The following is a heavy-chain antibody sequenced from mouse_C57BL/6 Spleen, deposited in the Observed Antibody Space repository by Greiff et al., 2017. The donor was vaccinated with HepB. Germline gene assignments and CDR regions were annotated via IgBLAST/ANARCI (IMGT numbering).Heavy chain of an antibody. J-gene: IGHJ2*01. CDR3: ARAYYYGSSPWYFDY. CDR2: INPGSGGT. Sequence: QVQLKESGAELVRPGTSVKVSCKASGYAFTNYLIEWVKQRPGQGLEWIGVINPGSGGTNYNEKFKGKATLTADKSSSTAYMQLSSLTSEDSAVYFCARAYYYGSSPWYFDYWGQGTTLTVSS. V-gene: IGHV1-54*01. D-gene: IGHD1-1*01. CDR1: GYAFTNYL.